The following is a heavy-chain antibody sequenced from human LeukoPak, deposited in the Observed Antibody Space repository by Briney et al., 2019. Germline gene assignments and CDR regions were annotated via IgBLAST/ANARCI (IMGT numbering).Heavy chain of an antibody. Sequence: PGGSLRLSCAASGFTFDDYGMSWVRQAPGKWLEWVSGINWNGGSTGYADSVKGRFTISRDNAKNSLYLQMNSLRAEDTALYYCARDQSAGTPFDYWGQGTLVTVSS. CDR1: GFTFDDYG. V-gene: IGHV3-20*04. J-gene: IGHJ4*02. CDR3: ARDQSAGTPFDY. CDR2: INWNGGST. D-gene: IGHD6-19*01.